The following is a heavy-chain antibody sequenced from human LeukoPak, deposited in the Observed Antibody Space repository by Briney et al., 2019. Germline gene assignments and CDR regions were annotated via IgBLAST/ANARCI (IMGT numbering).Heavy chain of an antibody. J-gene: IGHJ6*03. CDR3: ARGYCSSTSCYIAPEKNYYYYMDV. CDR1: GGTFSSYA. Sequence: SVKVSCKASGGTFSSYAISWVRQAPGQGLEWMGGIIPIFGTANYAQKFQGRVTITTDESTGTAYMELSSLRSEDTAVYYCARGYCSSTSCYIAPEKNYYYYMDVWGKGTTVTVSS. D-gene: IGHD2-2*02. V-gene: IGHV1-69*05. CDR2: IIPIFGTA.